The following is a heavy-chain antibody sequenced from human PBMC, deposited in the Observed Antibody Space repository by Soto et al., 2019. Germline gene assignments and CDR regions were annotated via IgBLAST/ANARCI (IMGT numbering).Heavy chain of an antibody. CDR3: ARGSAGMPPPVSAFDI. CDR1: GYTFTSYY. J-gene: IGHJ3*02. D-gene: IGHD2-15*01. CDR2: INPSGGST. V-gene: IGHV1-46*01. Sequence: ASVKVSCKASGYTFTSYYMHWVRQAPGQGLEWMGIINPSGGSTSYAQKFQGRVTMTRDTSTSTVYMELSSLRSEDTAVYYCARGSAGMPPPVSAFDIWGKATMVTVSS.